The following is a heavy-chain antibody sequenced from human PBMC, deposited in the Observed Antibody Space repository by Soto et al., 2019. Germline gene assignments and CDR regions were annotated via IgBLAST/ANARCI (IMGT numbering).Heavy chain of an antibody. J-gene: IGHJ6*02. CDR3: ARGEHYSSSWAPYYYYGMDV. D-gene: IGHD6-13*01. CDR1: GYTFTGYY. Sequence: GASVKVSCKASGYTFTGYYMHWVRQAPGQGLEWMGWINPNSGGTNYAQKFQGWVTMTRDTSISTAYMELSRLRSDDTAVYYCARGEHYSSSWAPYYYYGMDVWGQGTTVTVSS. V-gene: IGHV1-2*04. CDR2: INPNSGGT.